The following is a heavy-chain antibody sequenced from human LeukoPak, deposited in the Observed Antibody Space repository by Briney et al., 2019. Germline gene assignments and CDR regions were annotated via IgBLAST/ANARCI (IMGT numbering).Heavy chain of an antibody. CDR2: ISWNSGAI. D-gene: IGHD4-4*01. J-gene: IGHJ4*02. CDR3: ARDNSIGLLDY. CDR1: GFTFDDYA. V-gene: IGHV3-9*01. Sequence: PGGSLRLSCVASGFTFDDYAMHWVRQALGKGLEWVSGISWNSGAIGYADSVKGRFTISRDNAKNSLHLQMNSLRTEDTALYYCARDNSIGLLDYWGQGTLVTVSS.